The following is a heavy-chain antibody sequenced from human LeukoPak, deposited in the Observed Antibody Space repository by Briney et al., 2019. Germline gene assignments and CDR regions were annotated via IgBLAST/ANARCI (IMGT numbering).Heavy chain of an antibody. CDR2: IYDSGST. Sequence: PSETLSLTCTVSGGSISSYYWSWIRQPPGKGLEWIGYIYDSGSTNYNPSLKSRVTISVDKFKKEFSLKLSSVTAADTAVYYCASTYSLYDAFDIWGQGTMVTVSS. V-gene: IGHV4-59*12. J-gene: IGHJ3*02. D-gene: IGHD1-26*01. CDR3: ASTYSLYDAFDI. CDR1: GGSISSYY.